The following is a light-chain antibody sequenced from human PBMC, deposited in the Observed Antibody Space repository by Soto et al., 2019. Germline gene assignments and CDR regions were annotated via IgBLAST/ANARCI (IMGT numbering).Light chain of an antibody. V-gene: IGLV2-14*01. CDR1: SSDVGGYNY. CDR2: EVS. Sequence: QSVLTQPASVSGSPGQSITISCTGTSSDVGGYNYVSWYQQHPGKAPKLMIYEVSNRPSGVSNRFSGSKSGSTASLTISGLQAEDEADYYCSSYTSSSTLVFGPGTKVTVL. CDR3: SSYTSSSTLV. J-gene: IGLJ1*01.